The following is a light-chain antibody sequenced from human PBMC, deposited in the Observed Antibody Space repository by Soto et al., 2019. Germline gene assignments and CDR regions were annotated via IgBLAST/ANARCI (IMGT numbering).Light chain of an antibody. CDR1: SSNIGSNT. CDR2: SNN. Sequence: QSALTQPPSASGTPGQRVTISCSGSSSNIGSNTVNWYQQLPGTAPKLLICSNNQRPSGVPDRFSGSKSGTSASLAISGLQSEDEADYYCAAWDDSLNGQGVFGGGTKLTVL. J-gene: IGLJ3*02. CDR3: AAWDDSLNGQGV. V-gene: IGLV1-44*01.